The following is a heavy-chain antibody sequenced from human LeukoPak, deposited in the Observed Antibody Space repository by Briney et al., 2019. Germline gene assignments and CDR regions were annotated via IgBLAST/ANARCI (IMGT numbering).Heavy chain of an antibody. Sequence: EASVKVSFTASGGTFSSYAISWVRQAPGQGLEWMGGIIPIFGTANYAQKFQGRVTITADESTSTAYMELSSLRSEDTAVYYCALTYDSSGRYFDYWGQGTLVTVSS. V-gene: IGHV1-69*13. CDR2: IIPIFGTA. CDR3: ALTYDSSGRYFDY. J-gene: IGHJ4*02. CDR1: GGTFSSYA. D-gene: IGHD3-22*01.